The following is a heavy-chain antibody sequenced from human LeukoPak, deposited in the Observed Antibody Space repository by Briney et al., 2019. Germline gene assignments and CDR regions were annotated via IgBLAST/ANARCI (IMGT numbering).Heavy chain of an antibody. CDR3: AKFHIAAAGY. CDR2: ISWDGGST. J-gene: IGHJ4*02. CDR1: GFTFDDYA. Sequence: GGSLRLSCAASGFTFDDYAMHWVRQAPGKGLEWVSLISWDGGSTYYADSVKGRFTISRDNSKNTLYLQMNSLRAEDTAVYYCAKFHIAAAGYWGQGTLVTVSS. D-gene: IGHD6-13*01. V-gene: IGHV3-43D*03.